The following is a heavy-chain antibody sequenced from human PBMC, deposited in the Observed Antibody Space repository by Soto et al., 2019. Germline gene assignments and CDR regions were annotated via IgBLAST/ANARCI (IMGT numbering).Heavy chain of an antibody. CDR1: GFTFSSYS. Sequence: PGGSLRLSCAASGFTFSSYSMNWVRQAPGKGLEWVSYISSSGSTIYYADSVEGRFTISRDNAKNSLYLQMNSLRAEDTAVYYCARVEGCYNLNYYYGMYVWGQGTTVTVSS. D-gene: IGHD5-12*01. V-gene: IGHV3-48*04. CDR3: ARVEGCYNLNYYYGMYV. J-gene: IGHJ6*02. CDR2: ISSSGSTI.